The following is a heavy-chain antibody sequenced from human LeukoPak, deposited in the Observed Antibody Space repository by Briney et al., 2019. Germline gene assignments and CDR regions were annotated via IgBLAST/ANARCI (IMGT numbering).Heavy chain of an antibody. J-gene: IGHJ4*02. CDR1: GFTFSSYA. D-gene: IGHD4-17*01. CDR2: ISGSGGST. Sequence: GGSLRLSCAASGFTFSSYAMSWVRQAPGKGLEWVSAISGSGGSTYYADSVKGRFTICRDNSKNTLYLQMNSLRAEDTALYYCAKGTRIATVTTLDYWGQGTLVTVSS. CDR3: AKGTRIATVTTLDY. V-gene: IGHV3-23*01.